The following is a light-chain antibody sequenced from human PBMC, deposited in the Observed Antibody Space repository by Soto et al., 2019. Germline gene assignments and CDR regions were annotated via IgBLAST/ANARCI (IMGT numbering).Light chain of an antibody. V-gene: IGLV2-14*01. CDR2: EVS. J-gene: IGLJ1*01. CDR1: SSDVGGYDY. CDR3: SSYTGSFTYV. Sequence: QSALTQPASVSGSPGQSITISCTGTSSDVGGYDYVSWYQQHPGIAPKLIIYEVSNRPSGVSNRFSGSKSGNTASLTIPGLQAEDEADYYCSSYTGSFTYVFGTGTKLTVL.